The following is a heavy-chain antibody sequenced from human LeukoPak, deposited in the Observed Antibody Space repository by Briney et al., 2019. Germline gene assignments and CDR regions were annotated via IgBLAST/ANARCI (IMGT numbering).Heavy chain of an antibody. J-gene: IGHJ4*02. V-gene: IGHV4-34*01. CDR2: INHSGST. CDR3: ARDSRYSDY. Sequence: SETLSLTCAVYGGPFSGYYWSWIRQPPGKGLEWIGEINHSGSTNYNPSLKSRVTISVDTSKNQFSLKLSSVTAADTAVYYCARDSRYSDYWGQGTLVTVSS. D-gene: IGHD2-21*01. CDR1: GGPFSGYY.